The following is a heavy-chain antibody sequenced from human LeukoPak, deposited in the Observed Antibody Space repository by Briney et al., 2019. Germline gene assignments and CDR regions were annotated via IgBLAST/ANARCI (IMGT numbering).Heavy chain of an antibody. CDR3: AKTYQIAAAGYFDY. CDR2: INPNSGGT. CDR1: GYTFTGYY. Sequence: ASVKVSCKASGYTFTGYYMHWVRQAPGQGLEWMGWINPNSGGTNYAQMFQGRVTMTRDTSISTAYMELSRLRSDDTAVYYCAKTYQIAAAGYFDYWGQGTLVTVSS. J-gene: IGHJ4*02. V-gene: IGHV1-2*02. D-gene: IGHD6-13*01.